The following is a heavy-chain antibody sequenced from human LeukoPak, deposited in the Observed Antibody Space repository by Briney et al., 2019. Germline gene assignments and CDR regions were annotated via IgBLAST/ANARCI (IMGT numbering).Heavy chain of an antibody. J-gene: IGHJ4*02. CDR2: ISDDGHYK. V-gene: IGHV3-23*01. Sequence: GGSLRLSCAASGFTFGSFGMNLVRQAPGMGLQWVSSISDDGHYKYYADSVRGRFTVSRNNSKNTVYLELNSLRGEDTAVYYCAKRVPYTSSSVYLDSWGQGISVTVSS. D-gene: IGHD6-6*01. CDR3: AKRVPYTSSSVYLDS. CDR1: GFTFGSFG.